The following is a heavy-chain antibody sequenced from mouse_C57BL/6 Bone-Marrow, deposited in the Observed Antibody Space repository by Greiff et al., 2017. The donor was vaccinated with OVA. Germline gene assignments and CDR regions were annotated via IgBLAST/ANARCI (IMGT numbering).Heavy chain of an antibody. Sequence: QVQLQQPGAELVKPGASVKMSCKASGYTFTSYWITWVKQRPGQGLEWIGDIYPGSGSTNYNEKFKSKATLPVDTSSSTAYMQLSSLTSEDSAVYYCASGDDTVPYWYFDVWGTGTTVTVSS. CDR1: GYTFTSYW. CDR2: IYPGSGST. V-gene: IGHV1-55*01. J-gene: IGHJ1*03. D-gene: IGHD1-1*01. CDR3: ASGDDTVPYWYFDV.